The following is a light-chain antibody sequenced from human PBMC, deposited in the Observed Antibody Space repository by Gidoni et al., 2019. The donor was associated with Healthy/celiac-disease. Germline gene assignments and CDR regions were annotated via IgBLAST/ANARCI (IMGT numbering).Light chain of an antibody. CDR3: QQYGSSPSWT. J-gene: IGKJ1*01. CDR1: QSVSSSY. CDR2: GAS. Sequence: EIVLPQSPGTLSLSPGERATLSCRASQSVSSSYLAWYQQKPGQAPRLLIYGASSRATGIPDRFSGSGSGTDFTLTSSRLEPEDFAVYYCQQYGSSPSWTCXXXTKVEIK. V-gene: IGKV3-20*01.